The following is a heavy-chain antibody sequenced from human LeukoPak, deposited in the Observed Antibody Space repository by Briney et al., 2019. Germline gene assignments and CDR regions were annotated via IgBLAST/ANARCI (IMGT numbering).Heavy chain of an antibody. J-gene: IGHJ5*02. CDR3: ARDLGYCSSISCYAWFDP. CDR2: TYYSGST. D-gene: IGHD2-2*01. CDR1: GGSISSYY. V-gene: IGHV4-59*01. Sequence: SETLSLTCTVSGGSISSYYWSWIRQPPGKGLEWIGYTYYSGSTNYNPSLKSRVTISVDTSKNQFSLNLSSVTAADTAVYYCARDLGYCSSISCYAWFDPWGQGTLVTVSS.